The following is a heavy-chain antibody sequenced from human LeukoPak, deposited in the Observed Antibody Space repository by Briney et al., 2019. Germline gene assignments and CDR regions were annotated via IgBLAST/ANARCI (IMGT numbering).Heavy chain of an antibody. D-gene: IGHD1-1*01. CDR3: AGAMGHNLFDY. Sequence: GGSLRLSCAASGFTITSNYMSWVRQAPGKGLEWVAAMYSGGNTYYADSVRGRFTISRDSSMNTLYLQMNSLRGGDTAVYYCAGAMGHNLFDYWGQGALVTVSS. CDR2: MYSGGNT. J-gene: IGHJ4*02. CDR1: GFTITSNY. V-gene: IGHV3-66*02.